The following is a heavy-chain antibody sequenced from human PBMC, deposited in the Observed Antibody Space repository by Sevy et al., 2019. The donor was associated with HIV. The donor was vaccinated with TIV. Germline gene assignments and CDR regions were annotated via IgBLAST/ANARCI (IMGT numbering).Heavy chain of an antibody. V-gene: IGHV3-13*01. D-gene: IGHD1-1*01. CDR1: GFTFSNYD. CDR2: IGTASNT. CDR3: ARVTWNDRTFDC. Sequence: GGSLRLSCAASGFTFSNYDMHWVRQSAGKGLEWVSAIGTASNTFYPDSVRGRFTISRDNARSSLYLQMNSLRSGDTAVYYCARVTWNDRTFDCWGQRTLVTVSS. J-gene: IGHJ4*02.